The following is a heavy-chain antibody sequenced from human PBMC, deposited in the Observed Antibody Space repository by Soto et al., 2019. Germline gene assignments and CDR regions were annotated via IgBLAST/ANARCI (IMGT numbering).Heavy chain of an antibody. D-gene: IGHD7-27*01. Sequence: ASVKVSCKASGYTFTSYAMHWVRQAPGQRLEWMGWINAGNGNTKYSQKFQGRVTITRDTSANTAYMELSSLRSEDTAVYYCARAQLGPDPNVDFDLWGRGTLVTVSS. CDR1: GYTFTSYA. CDR2: INAGNGNT. V-gene: IGHV1-3*01. CDR3: ARAQLGPDPNVDFDL. J-gene: IGHJ2*01.